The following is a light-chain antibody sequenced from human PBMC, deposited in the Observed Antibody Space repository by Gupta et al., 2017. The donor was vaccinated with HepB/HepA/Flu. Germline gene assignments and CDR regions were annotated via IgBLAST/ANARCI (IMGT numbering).Light chain of an antibody. CDR1: QSVSSSY. J-gene: IGKJ5*01. Sequence: EIALTQTAGTLSLSPGDRVNLSCRDSQSVSSSYLAWYQQKPGQAPRLLIYGASNRATGIPDRFSGSGSGTDFTLTISRLGPEDFAVYYCQQFSSSPITFGQGTRLEIK. CDR3: QQFSSSPIT. V-gene: IGKV3-20*01. CDR2: GAS.